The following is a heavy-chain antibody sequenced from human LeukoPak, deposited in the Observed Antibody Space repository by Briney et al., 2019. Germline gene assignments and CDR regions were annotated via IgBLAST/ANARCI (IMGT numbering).Heavy chain of an antibody. CDR2: INHTGTT. V-gene: IGHV4-39*07. Sequence: SETLSLTCTVAGGSISSSSYYWGWIRQPPGKGLEWIGEINHTGTTTYNPSLKSRVTISVDTSKNQFSLKLSSVTAADTAVYYCARGGGNNSSLDYFDYWGQGTLVTVSS. J-gene: IGHJ4*02. CDR1: GGSISSSSYY. D-gene: IGHD4-11*01. CDR3: ARGGGNNSSLDYFDY.